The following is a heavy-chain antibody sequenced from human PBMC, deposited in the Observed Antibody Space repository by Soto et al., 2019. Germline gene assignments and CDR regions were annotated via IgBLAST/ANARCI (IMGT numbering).Heavy chain of an antibody. CDR1: GYTLTDYY. CDR3: ARGYDSSGYYYFDY. D-gene: IGHD3-22*01. Sequence: ASVKVSCKASGYTLTDYYMHGVLQSPLQGHEWMGWINPNSGGTNYAQKFQGRVTMTRDTSISIAYMELSRLRSDDTAVYYCARGYDSSGYYYFDYWGQGTLVTVSS. CDR2: INPNSGGT. V-gene: IGHV1-2*02. J-gene: IGHJ4*02.